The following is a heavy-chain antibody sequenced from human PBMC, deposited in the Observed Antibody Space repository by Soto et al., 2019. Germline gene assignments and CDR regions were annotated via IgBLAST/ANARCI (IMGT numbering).Heavy chain of an antibody. J-gene: IGHJ4*02. Sequence: GGSLRLSCVASGFFLRDFGMHWVRRAPGKGLEWVSVIWYDGSNTYQGESVKGRFTMSRDISKNTLYLQMNSLRPEDTAVYYCAKDLSERGGTPSIPLCSGGSCYSDYFPDYWGQGTLVTVSS. CDR1: GFFLRDFG. V-gene: IGHV3-33*06. CDR2: IWYDGSNT. CDR3: AKDLSERGGTPSIPLCSGGSCYSDYFPDY. D-gene: IGHD2-15*01.